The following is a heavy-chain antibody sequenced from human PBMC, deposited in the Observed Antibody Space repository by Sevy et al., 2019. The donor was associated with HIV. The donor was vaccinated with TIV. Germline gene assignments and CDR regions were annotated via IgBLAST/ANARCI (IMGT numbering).Heavy chain of an antibody. Sequence: SETLSLTCVVSGGSISSGLYSWNWIRQPPGKGLEWIGYIYHTGSTYYNPSLKSRVTISADRSNNQFSLRLSSVIAADTAVYYCAGDNGDYPYYFDHWGQGTLVTVSS. CDR2: IYHTGST. J-gene: IGHJ4*02. D-gene: IGHD4-17*01. CDR3: AGDNGDYPYYFDH. CDR1: GGSISSGLYS. V-gene: IGHV4-30-2*01.